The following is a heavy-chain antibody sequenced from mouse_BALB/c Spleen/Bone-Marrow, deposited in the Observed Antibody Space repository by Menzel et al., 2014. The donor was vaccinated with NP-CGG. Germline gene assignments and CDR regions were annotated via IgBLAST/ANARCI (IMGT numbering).Heavy chain of an antibody. D-gene: IGHD1-1*01. CDR1: GFGFSRYW. CDR2: INPDSSTI. V-gene: IGHV4-1*02. CDR3: ARQGYYGSSDY. Sequence: EVHLVESGGGLVQPGGSLKLSCAASGFGFSRYWMSWVRPAPGKGLEWIGEINPDSSTINYTPSLKDKFIISRDNAKNTLYLQMSKVRSEDTALYYCARQGYYGSSDYWGQGTTLTVSS. J-gene: IGHJ2*01.